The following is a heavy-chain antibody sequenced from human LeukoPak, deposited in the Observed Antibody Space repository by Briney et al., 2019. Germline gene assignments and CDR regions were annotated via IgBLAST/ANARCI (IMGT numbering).Heavy chain of an antibody. CDR3: AKSHSNSWLYFDS. Sequence: PGGSLRLSCAASGFTFSTYGMHWVRQAPGKGLEWVAVVWYDGTNKFYADFVQGRFTISRDISKNTLYLQMNSLRAEDTAVYYCAKSHSNSWLYFDSWGQGTLVTVSS. J-gene: IGHJ4*02. V-gene: IGHV3-33*06. CDR1: GFTFSTYG. D-gene: IGHD6-13*01. CDR2: VWYDGTNK.